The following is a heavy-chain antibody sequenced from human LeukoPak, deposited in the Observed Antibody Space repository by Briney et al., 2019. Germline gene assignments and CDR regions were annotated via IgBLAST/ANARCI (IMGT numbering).Heavy chain of an antibody. J-gene: IGHJ4*02. D-gene: IGHD6-13*01. Sequence: PGGSPRLSCAASGFTFSSYAMHWVRQAPGKGLEWVAVISYDGSNKYYADSVEGRFTISRDNSKNTLYLQMNSLRAEDTAVYYCARDRSIAAGGAFDYWGQGTLVTVSS. V-gene: IGHV3-30*04. CDR3: ARDRSIAAGGAFDY. CDR2: ISYDGSNK. CDR1: GFTFSSYA.